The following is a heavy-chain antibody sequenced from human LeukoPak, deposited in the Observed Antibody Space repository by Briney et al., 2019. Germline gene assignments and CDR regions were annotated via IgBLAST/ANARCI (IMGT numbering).Heavy chain of an antibody. CDR1: GGSFSGYY. V-gene: IGHV4-34*01. Sequence: PSETLSLTCAVYGGSFSGYYWSWIRQPPGKGLEWIGEINHSGSTNYNPSLKSRVTISVDTSKNQFSLKLSSVTAADTAVYYCARGHKRAVADYWGQGTLVTVSS. CDR2: INHSGST. D-gene: IGHD6-19*01. CDR3: ARGHKRAVADY. J-gene: IGHJ4*02.